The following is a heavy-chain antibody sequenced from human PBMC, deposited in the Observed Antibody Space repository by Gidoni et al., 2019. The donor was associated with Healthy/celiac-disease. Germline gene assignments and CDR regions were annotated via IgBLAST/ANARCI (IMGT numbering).Heavy chain of an antibody. Sequence: QVQLQQWGAGPLQPSETLSLTCAFYGGSLSGYYWSWIRQPPGKGLEWSGEINHSGSTNYNPSLKSRVTISVDTSKNQFCLKLSSVTVADTAVYYCARGPRGSGSYQNWGQGTLVTVSS. CDR1: GGSLSGYY. D-gene: IGHD3-10*01. V-gene: IGHV4-34*01. CDR3: ARGPRGSGSYQN. CDR2: INHSGST. J-gene: IGHJ4*02.